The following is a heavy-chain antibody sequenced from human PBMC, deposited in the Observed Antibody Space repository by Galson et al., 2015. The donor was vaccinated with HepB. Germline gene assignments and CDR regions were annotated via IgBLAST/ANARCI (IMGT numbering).Heavy chain of an antibody. V-gene: IGHV3-48*04. D-gene: IGHD5-12*01. CDR2: ISSSSTTL. J-gene: IGHJ4*02. CDR3: AKDIGGYVEMGIDY. Sequence: SLRLSCAASRFIFSSYSMNWVRQAPGKGLEWVSYISSSSTTLYYADSVKGRFTISRDNAKNSLYLQVNSLRAEDTAFYYCAKDIGGYVEMGIDYWGQGTLVTVSS. CDR1: RFIFSSYS.